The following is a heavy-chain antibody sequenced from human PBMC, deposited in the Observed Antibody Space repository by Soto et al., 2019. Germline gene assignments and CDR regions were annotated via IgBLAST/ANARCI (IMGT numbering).Heavy chain of an antibody. CDR3: ARGGRLMTTVTTHAFDI. Sequence: PGGSLRLSCAAFGFTFSSYWMSWVRQAPGKGLEWVANIKQDGSEKYYVDSVKGRFTISRDNAKNSLYLQMNSLRAEDTAVYYCARGGRLMTTVTTHAFDIWGQGTMVTVSS. CDR1: GFTFSSYW. J-gene: IGHJ3*02. D-gene: IGHD4-17*01. CDR2: IKQDGSEK. V-gene: IGHV3-7*01.